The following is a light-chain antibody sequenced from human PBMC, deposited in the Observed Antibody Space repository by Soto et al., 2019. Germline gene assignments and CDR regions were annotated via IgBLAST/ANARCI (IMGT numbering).Light chain of an antibody. V-gene: IGKV4-1*01. CDR2: WAS. CDR3: QQYYSPPLT. CDR1: QIVLYNSNSKNY. J-gene: IGKJ4*01. Sequence: DIVMTQSPDSLSVSLGERATINFNSSQIVLYNSNSKNYLAWYQQKVGQPPKLLIYWASTRESGVPDRFSGSGSGTDFTLTISSLQAEDVAVYYCQQYYSPPLTFGGGTKVDI.